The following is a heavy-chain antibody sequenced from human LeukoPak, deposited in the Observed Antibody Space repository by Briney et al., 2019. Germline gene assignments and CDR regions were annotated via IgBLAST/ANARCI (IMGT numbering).Heavy chain of an antibody. Sequence: ASVKVSCKASGYTFTSYGISWVRQAPGQGLEGMAWISGYNGNTNYAQKLQGRVTMTTDTSTSTAYMELMSLRSDDTAVYYCARGGLYGGSPDYWGQGTLVIVSS. D-gene: IGHD1-26*01. CDR2: ISGYNGNT. V-gene: IGHV1-18*01. CDR1: GYTFTSYG. CDR3: ARGGLYGGSPDY. J-gene: IGHJ4*02.